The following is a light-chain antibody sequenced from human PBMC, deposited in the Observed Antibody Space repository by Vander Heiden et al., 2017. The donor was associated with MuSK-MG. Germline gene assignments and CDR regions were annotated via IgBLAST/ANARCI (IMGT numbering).Light chain of an antibody. J-gene: IGLJ2*01. CDR1: NIEAAR. CDR2: YDR. Sequence: SVVTQPPSLALAPGKTASITCGGDNIEAARVHWYQQRPGQAPVLIIYYDRDRPSGIPERFSGSNSGKTASLTISRVEAGDEADYYCQLWDSATDQAVFGGGTKLTVL. CDR3: QLWDSATDQAV. V-gene: IGLV3-21*04.